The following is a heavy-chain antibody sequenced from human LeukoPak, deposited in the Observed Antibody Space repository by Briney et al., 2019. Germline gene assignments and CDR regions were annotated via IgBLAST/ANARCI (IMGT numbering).Heavy chain of an antibody. J-gene: IGHJ5*02. Sequence: GGSLRLSCAASGFTFNSHEMHWVRQAPGKGLEWVSYITSSGGITYYADSVKGRFTVSRDNAKNSLFLQMNSLRAEDTAIYYCAGERNCGGDCYQGSWFDPWGQGTLVTVSS. D-gene: IGHD2-21*02. CDR1: GFTFNSHE. CDR2: ITSSGGIT. CDR3: AGERNCGGDCYQGSWFDP. V-gene: IGHV3-48*03.